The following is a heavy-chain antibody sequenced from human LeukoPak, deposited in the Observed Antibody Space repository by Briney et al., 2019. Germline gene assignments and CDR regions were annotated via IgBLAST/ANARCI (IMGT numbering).Heavy chain of an antibody. CDR1: GFTFSSHW. Sequence: GGSLRLSCAASGFTFSSHWMHWVRQAPGKGLEWVANIKQDGSEKYYVDSVKGRFTISRDNAKNSLYLQMNSLRAEDTAVYYCARGGNGDNPYYFDYWGQGTLVTVSS. CDR3: ARGGNGDNPYYFDY. J-gene: IGHJ4*02. D-gene: IGHD4-17*01. CDR2: IKQDGSEK. V-gene: IGHV3-7*01.